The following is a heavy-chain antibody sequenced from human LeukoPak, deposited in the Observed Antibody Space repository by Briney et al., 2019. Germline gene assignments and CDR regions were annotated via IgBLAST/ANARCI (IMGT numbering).Heavy chain of an antibody. CDR1: GFTFTSSA. CDR2: IVVGSGNT. D-gene: IGHD1-26*01. V-gene: IGHV1-58*01. J-gene: IGHJ5*02. CDR3: AADDVQRGSYPNWFDP. Sequence: SVKVTCKASGFTFTSSAVQWVRQPRGQRLEWVGWIVVGSGNTNYAQKFQERVTITRDMSTSTAYMELSSLRSEDTAVYYCAADDVQRGSYPNWFDPWGQGTLVTVSS.